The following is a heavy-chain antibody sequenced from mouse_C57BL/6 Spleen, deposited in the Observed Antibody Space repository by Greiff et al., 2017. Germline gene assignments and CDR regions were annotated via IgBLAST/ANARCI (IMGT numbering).Heavy chain of an antibody. CDR2: IRNKANNHAT. Sequence: EVQLQQSGGGLVQPGGSMKLSCAASGFTFSDAWMDWVRQSPEKGLEWVAEIRNKANNHATYYAESVKGRFTISRDDSKSSVYLQMNSLRAEDTGIYYCHYYGNYWFAYWGQGALVTVSA. D-gene: IGHD2-1*01. J-gene: IGHJ3*01. CDR1: GFTFSDAW. V-gene: IGHV6-6*01. CDR3: HYYGNYWFAY.